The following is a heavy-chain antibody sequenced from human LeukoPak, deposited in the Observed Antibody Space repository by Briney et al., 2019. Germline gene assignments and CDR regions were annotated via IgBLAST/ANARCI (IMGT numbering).Heavy chain of an antibody. CDR3: ARDDFWSGYSNGFDP. J-gene: IGHJ5*02. D-gene: IGHD3-3*01. CDR1: GYTFTSYD. CDR2: MNPNSGNT. Sequence: ASVKVSCTASGYTFTSYDINWVRQATGQGLEWMGWMNPNSGNTGYAQKFQGRVTMTRNTSISTAYMELSSLRSEDTAVYYCARDDFWSGYSNGFDPWGQGTLVTVSS. V-gene: IGHV1-8*01.